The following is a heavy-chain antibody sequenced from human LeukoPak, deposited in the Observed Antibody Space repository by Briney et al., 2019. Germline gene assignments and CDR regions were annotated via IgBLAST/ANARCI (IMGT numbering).Heavy chain of an antibody. CDR1: GGSISSSNW. CDR2: MKGDGSEI. J-gene: IGHJ3*01. CDR3: ARPGYTAAYDL. Sequence: ETLSLTCAISGGSISSSNWWTWVRQPPGKGLEWVANMKGDGSEIHYVDSVKGRFTISRDNAKNSLFLQMNSLRAEDTAVYYCARPGYTAAYDLWGQGTMVTVS. D-gene: IGHD3-9*01. V-gene: IGHV3-7*01.